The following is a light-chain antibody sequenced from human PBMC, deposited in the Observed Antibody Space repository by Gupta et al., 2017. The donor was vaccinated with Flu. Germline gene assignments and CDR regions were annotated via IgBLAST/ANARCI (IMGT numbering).Light chain of an antibody. Sequence: GKRDTITGVGDAVAYKGVHWYRQRPGQAPVLLFYDDSNRHSGIPERFSGSNSGTTATVTITRVEAGDEADYYCQVWDRTTNNWIFGGGTKLTV. CDR2: DDS. CDR1: AVAYKG. CDR3: QVWDRTTNNWI. J-gene: IGLJ2*01. V-gene: IGLV3-21*03.